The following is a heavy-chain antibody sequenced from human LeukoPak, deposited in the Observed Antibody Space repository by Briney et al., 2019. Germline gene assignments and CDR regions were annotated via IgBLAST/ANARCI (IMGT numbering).Heavy chain of an antibody. CDR3: ARGSGGTASTAPRGYYYYYMDV. Sequence: GGSLRLSCAASGFTFSSYWMHWVRQAPGKGLVWVSRINTDGSSTSYADSVKGRFTISRDNAKNTLYLQMNSLRAEDTAVYYCARGSGGTASTAPRGYYYYYMDVWGKGTTVTVSS. J-gene: IGHJ6*03. V-gene: IGHV3-74*01. CDR2: INTDGSST. CDR1: GFTFSSYW. D-gene: IGHD2-2*01.